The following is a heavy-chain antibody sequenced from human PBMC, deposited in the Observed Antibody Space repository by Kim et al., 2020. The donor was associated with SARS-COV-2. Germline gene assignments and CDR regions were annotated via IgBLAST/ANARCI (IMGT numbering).Heavy chain of an antibody. D-gene: IGHD4-17*01. CDR2: ISARDGNT. V-gene: IGHV1-18*04. CDR3: ARGAYGDVSFDY. CDR1: GYMFTSYG. J-gene: IGHJ4*02. Sequence: ASVKVSCKACGYMFTSYGFSWVRQAPGQGLEWLGWISARDGNTKYGQKVQGGVIMTTDTSTNTAYMELWSLRSDDTAMYYCARGAYGDVSFDYWGQGTLVTVSS.